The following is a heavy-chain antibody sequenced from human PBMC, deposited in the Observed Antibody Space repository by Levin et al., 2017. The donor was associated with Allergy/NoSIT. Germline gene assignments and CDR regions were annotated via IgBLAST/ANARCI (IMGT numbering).Heavy chain of an antibody. Sequence: GESLKISCQVSGYTLTELSMHWVRQAPGKGLEWMGGFDPEDGETIYAQKFQGRVTMTEDTSTDTAYMELSSLRSEDTAVYYCATDHQALAPWLLVGAFDIWGQGTMVTVSS. CDR1: GYTLTELS. D-gene: IGHD2-8*02. J-gene: IGHJ3*02. CDR3: ATDHQALAPWLLVGAFDI. CDR2: FDPEDGET. V-gene: IGHV1-24*01.